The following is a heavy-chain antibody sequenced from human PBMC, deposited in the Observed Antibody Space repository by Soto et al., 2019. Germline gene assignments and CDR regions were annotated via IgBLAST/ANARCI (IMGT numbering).Heavy chain of an antibody. CDR1: GYTFTGYY. J-gene: IGHJ4*02. CDR2: INPNSGGT. D-gene: IGHD1-26*01. Sequence: HVQLVQSGAEVKKPGASVKVSCKASGYTFTGYYMHWVRQPPGQGLEWLGWINPNSGGTNYAQNFQGWVTMTRDKSISTAYMELSRLRSDDTAVYYCARDSITGSYDYRGQGTLVTVSS. V-gene: IGHV1-2*04. CDR3: ARDSITGSYDY.